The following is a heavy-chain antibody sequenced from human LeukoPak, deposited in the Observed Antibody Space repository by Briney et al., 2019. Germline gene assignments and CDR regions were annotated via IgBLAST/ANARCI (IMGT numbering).Heavy chain of an antibody. CDR2: IWYDGSKK. Sequence: GRSLRLSCAASGFTFRSYGMHWVRQAPGKGLEWVAVIWYDGSKKYYADSVKGRFTISRDNSKNTLYLEMNSLRVEDTAVYYCGREASYYGSPYYFDFWGQGTLVTVSS. V-gene: IGHV3-33*01. CDR3: GREASYYGSPYYFDF. D-gene: IGHD3-10*01. J-gene: IGHJ4*02. CDR1: GFTFRSYG.